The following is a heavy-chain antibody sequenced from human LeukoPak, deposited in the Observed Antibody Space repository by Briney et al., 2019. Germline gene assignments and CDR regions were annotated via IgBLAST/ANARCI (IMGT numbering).Heavy chain of an antibody. CDR2: IYSGGST. Sequence: GGSLRLSCAASGFTVSSNYMSWVRQTPGKGLEWVSVIYSGGSTYYADSVKGRFTISRHNSKNTLYLQMNSLRAEDTAVYYCARGVVRGVILRTHYFDYWGQGTLVTVSS. V-gene: IGHV3-53*04. J-gene: IGHJ4*02. CDR1: GFTVSSNY. CDR3: ARGVVRGVILRTHYFDY. D-gene: IGHD3-10*01.